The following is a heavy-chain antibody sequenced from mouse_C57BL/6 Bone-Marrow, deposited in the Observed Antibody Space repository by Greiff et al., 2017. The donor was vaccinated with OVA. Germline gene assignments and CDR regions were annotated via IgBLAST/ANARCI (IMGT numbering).Heavy chain of an antibody. J-gene: IGHJ2*01. CDR1: GYTFTSYW. Sequence: QVQLQQPGAELVMPGASVKLSCKASGYTFTSYWMHWVKQRPGQGLEWIGEIDPSDSYTNYNKKFKGKSTLTVDKSSSTAYMQLSSLTSEDSAVYYCARWDYYGSGSYFDYWGQGTTLTVSS. D-gene: IGHD1-1*01. CDR3: ARWDYYGSGSYFDY. V-gene: IGHV1-69*01. CDR2: IDPSDSYT.